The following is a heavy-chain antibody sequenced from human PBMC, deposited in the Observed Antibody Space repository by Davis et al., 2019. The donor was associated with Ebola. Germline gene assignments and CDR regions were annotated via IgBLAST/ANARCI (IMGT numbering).Heavy chain of an antibody. CDR3: ARASTTDCSGGTCYYFGLDV. CDR2: INHSGST. Sequence: MPSETLSLTCTVSGYSISSGYYWGWIRQPPGKGLEWIGSINHSGSTYYNSSLKSRISMSVDTSKNQFSLKLNSVTAADTAVYYCARASTTDCSGGTCYYFGLDVWGHGTTVTVSS. V-gene: IGHV4-38-2*02. CDR1: GYSISSGYY. J-gene: IGHJ6*02. D-gene: IGHD2-15*01.